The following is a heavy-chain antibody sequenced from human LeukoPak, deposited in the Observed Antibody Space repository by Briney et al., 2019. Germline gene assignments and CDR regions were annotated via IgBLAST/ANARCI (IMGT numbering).Heavy chain of an antibody. D-gene: IGHD2-2*02. CDR3: AREDIVVVPAAIARYYYYGMDV. V-gene: IGHV3-66*01. CDR2: IYSGGST. J-gene: IGHJ6*02. CDR1: GFTVSSNY. Sequence: PGGSLRLSCAASGFTVSSNYMSWVRQAPGKGLEWVSVIYSGGSTYYADSVKGRFTISRDNSKNTLYLRMNSLRAEDTAVYYCAREDIVVVPAAIARYYYYGMDVWGQGTTVTVSS.